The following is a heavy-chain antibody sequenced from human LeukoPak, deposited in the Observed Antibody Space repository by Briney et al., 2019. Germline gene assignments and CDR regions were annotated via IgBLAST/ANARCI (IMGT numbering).Heavy chain of an antibody. CDR1: GVSISGYY. Sequence: SETLSLTCTVSGVSISGYYRSWIRQPPGKGPEWIGYIYYSGSTNYNPSLKSRVTISVDTSKNQFSLKMNSVTAADTAVYYCARLASSGWSHCDYWGQGTLVTVSS. CDR3: ARLASSGWSHCDY. CDR2: IYYSGST. J-gene: IGHJ4*02. V-gene: IGHV4-59*08. D-gene: IGHD6-19*01.